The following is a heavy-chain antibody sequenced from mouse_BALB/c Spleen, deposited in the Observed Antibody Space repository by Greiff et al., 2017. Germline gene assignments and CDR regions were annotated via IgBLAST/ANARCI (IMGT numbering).Heavy chain of an antibody. Sequence: EVKLVESGGGLVQPGGSLKLSCAASGFTFSSYGMSWVRQTPDKRLELVATINSNGGSTYYPDSVKGRFTISRDNAKNTLYLQMSSLKSEDTAMYDCARDGGTMDYAMDYWGQGTSVTVSS. D-gene: IGHD1-1*02. V-gene: IGHV5-6-3*01. CDR2: INSNGGST. CDR3: ARDGGTMDYAMDY. CDR1: GFTFSSYG. J-gene: IGHJ4*01.